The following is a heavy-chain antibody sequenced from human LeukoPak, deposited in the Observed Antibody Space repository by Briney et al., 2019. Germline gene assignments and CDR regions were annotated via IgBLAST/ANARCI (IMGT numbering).Heavy chain of an antibody. CDR2: IYYSGST. CDR1: GGSISSGGYY. V-gene: IGHV4-31*03. Sequence: SQTLSLTCTVSGGSISSGGYYWSWIRQHPGKGLEWIGYIYYSGSTNYNPSLKSRVTISVDTSKNQFSLKLSSVTAADTAVYYCARDLGSKGSWFDPWGQGTLVTVSS. D-gene: IGHD3-16*01. J-gene: IGHJ5*02. CDR3: ARDLGSKGSWFDP.